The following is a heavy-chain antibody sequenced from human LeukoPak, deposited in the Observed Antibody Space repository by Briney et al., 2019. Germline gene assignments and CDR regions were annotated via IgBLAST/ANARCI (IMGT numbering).Heavy chain of an antibody. CDR3: ANGRAVAGPFDY. CDR1: GFSFEDYA. J-gene: IGHJ4*02. V-gene: IGHV3-9*01. Sequence: GGSLSLSCVASGFSFEDYAMHWVRQAPGKGLEWVSGINWNSGSIGYADSVKGRFTIARDNAKNSLYLQMNSLRAEDTALYYCANGRAVAGPFDYWGQGIMVTVSS. CDR2: INWNSGSI. D-gene: IGHD6-19*01.